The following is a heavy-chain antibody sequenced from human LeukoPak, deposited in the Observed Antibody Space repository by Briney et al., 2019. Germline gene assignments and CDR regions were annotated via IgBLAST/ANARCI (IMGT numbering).Heavy chain of an antibody. CDR3: ARAEAAAGHFDY. CDR2: IYSGGST. CDR1: GFTVSSNY. J-gene: IGHJ4*02. V-gene: IGHV3-66*01. D-gene: IGHD6-13*01. Sequence: GGSLRLSCAASGFTVSSNYMSWVRQAPGKGLEWVSVIYSGGSTYYADSVKGRFTISGDNSKNTLYLQMNSLRAEDTAVYYCARAEAAAGHFDYWGQGTLVTVSS.